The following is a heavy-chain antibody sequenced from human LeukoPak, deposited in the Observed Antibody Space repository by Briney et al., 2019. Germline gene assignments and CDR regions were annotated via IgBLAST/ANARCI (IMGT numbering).Heavy chain of an antibody. CDR3: ARHFRASYYGPGSYHPLLY. D-gene: IGHD3-10*01. Sequence: KASETLSLTCTVSGDSMSTYYWTWIRQPPGKGLEWIGYIYNSGSTNYNPSLKSRVSISIDTSKNQFSLNLSSVTAADTAVYYCARHFRASYYGPGSYHPLLYWGQGTLVTVSS. V-gene: IGHV4-59*08. CDR2: IYNSGST. J-gene: IGHJ4*02. CDR1: GDSMSTYY.